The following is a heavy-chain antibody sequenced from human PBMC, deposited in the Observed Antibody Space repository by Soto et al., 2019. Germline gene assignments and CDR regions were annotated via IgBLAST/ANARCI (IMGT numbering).Heavy chain of an antibody. CDR2: IWYDGSNK. Sequence: GGSLRLSCAASGFNFNIYAMHWVRQAPGKGLEWVAVIWYDGSNKYYADSAKGRFTISRDNSKNTVDLQMNSLRVEDTAVYYCARAEGMIVVVSLFMDVWGQGTTVTVSS. D-gene: IGHD3-22*01. J-gene: IGHJ6*02. CDR3: ARAEGMIVVVSLFMDV. V-gene: IGHV3-33*01. CDR1: GFNFNIYA.